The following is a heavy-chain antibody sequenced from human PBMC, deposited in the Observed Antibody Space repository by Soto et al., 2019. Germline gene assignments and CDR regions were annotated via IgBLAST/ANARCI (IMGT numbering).Heavy chain of an antibody. D-gene: IGHD3-22*01. J-gene: IGHJ4*02. CDR1: GFTFSSYS. V-gene: IGHV3-21*01. Sequence: GGSLRLSCAASGFTFSSYSMNWVRQAPGKGLEWVSSISSSSSYIYYADSVKGRFTISRDNAKNSLYLQMNSLRAEDTAVYYCARACYDSSGYPYFDYWGQGTLVTVSS. CDR2: ISSSSSYI. CDR3: ARACYDSSGYPYFDY.